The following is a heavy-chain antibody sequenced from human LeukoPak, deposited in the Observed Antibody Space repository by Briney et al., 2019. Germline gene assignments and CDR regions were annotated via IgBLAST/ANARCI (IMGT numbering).Heavy chain of an antibody. CDR3: AKDPEDIVVVVAATGFDY. CDR2: ISSSGSTI. J-gene: IGHJ4*02. Sequence: GGSLRLSCAASGFTFSDYYMSWIRQAPGKGLEWVSYISSSGSTIYYADSVKGRFTISRDNAKNSLYLQMNSLRAEDTAVYYCAKDPEDIVVVVAATGFDYWGQGTLVTVSS. CDR1: GFTFSDYY. D-gene: IGHD2-15*01. V-gene: IGHV3-11*01.